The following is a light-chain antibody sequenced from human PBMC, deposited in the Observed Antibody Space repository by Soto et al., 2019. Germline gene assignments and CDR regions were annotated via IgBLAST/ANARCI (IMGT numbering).Light chain of an antibody. CDR3: QQYGSSSWT. Sequence: PGERATLSCRSSQSVSGSYLAWYQQKPGQAPRLLIYGASNRATGIPARFSGSGSGTDFTLTISRLEPEDFAVYYCQQYGSSSWTFGQGTKVDIK. CDR1: QSVSGSY. CDR2: GAS. J-gene: IGKJ1*01. V-gene: IGKV3-20*01.